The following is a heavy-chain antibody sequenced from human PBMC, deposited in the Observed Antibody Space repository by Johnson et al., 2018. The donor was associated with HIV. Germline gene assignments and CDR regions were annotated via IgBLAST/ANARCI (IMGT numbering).Heavy chain of an antibody. V-gene: IGHV3-30*04. D-gene: IGHD1-26*01. Sequence: QVHLVESGGGVVQPGRSLRLSCAASGFTFSSYAMHWVRQAPGKGLEWVAVISYDGSIKYYVDSVKGRFTISRDNAKNSLHLQMNGLRAEDTAVYYCARDRVHGGSYYSGAFDIWGQGTMVTVSS. CDR1: GFTFSSYA. CDR3: ARDRVHGGSYYSGAFDI. CDR2: ISYDGSIK. J-gene: IGHJ3*02.